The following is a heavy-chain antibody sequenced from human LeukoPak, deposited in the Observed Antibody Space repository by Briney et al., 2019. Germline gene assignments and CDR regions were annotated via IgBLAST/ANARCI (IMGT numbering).Heavy chain of an antibody. J-gene: IGHJ4*02. Sequence: SETLSLTCTVAGASISSYSCSWSRQPPGKGLEWIGYIYYSGSTNYNPSLKSRVTISVDTSKNQFSLKLSSVTAADTAVYYCARRAPYSYEWSTLDYWGQGTLVTVSS. CDR1: GASISSYS. CDR2: IYYSGST. D-gene: IGHD5-18*01. CDR3: ARRAPYSYEWSTLDY. V-gene: IGHV4-59*08.